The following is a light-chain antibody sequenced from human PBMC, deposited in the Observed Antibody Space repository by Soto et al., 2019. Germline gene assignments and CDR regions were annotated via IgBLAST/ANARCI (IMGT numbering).Light chain of an antibody. Sequence: IQLNQSPSSLSASVGDRFTITCRASQDINTKLAWYQQKPGKAPKLLIYAASSLQSGVPLRFSGSGSGTDFTLTISSLQPEDFATYYCQQLNGYPMFTFGPGTKVDI. CDR1: QDINTK. CDR2: AAS. V-gene: IGKV1-9*01. J-gene: IGKJ3*01. CDR3: QQLNGYPMFT.